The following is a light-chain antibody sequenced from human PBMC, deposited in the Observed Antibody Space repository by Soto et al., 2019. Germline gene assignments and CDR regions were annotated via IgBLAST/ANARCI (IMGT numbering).Light chain of an antibody. Sequence: EIVLTQSPDPLSLSPGERATLSCRASQSVSSYLAWYQQKPGQAPRLLLYDASNRATGIPARFSGSGSGTDFTLTISSLEPEDFAVYYCQQRSNWPITFGQGTRLEIK. CDR2: DAS. J-gene: IGKJ5*01. V-gene: IGKV3-11*01. CDR1: QSVSSY. CDR3: QQRSNWPIT.